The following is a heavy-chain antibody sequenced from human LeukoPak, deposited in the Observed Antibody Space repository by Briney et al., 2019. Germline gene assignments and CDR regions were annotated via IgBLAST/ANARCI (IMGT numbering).Heavy chain of an antibody. Sequence: PSETLSLTCAVSGGSFSSSNWSRLLHPPPGKGLGLSGEIYHSGSTNYNPSLKSRVTISVDKSKNQFSLKLSSVTAADTAVYYCARGRGGYYGSGLFDYWGQGTLVTVSS. CDR3: ARGRGGYYGSGLFDY. CDR1: GGSFSSSNW. D-gene: IGHD3-10*01. V-gene: IGHV4-4*02. J-gene: IGHJ4*02. CDR2: IYHSGST.